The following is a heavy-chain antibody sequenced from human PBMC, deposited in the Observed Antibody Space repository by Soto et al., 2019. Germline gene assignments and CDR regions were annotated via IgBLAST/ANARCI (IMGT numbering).Heavy chain of an antibody. CDR1: GGSISSGDYY. CDR3: ARDSGVVDNWFDP. Sequence: QVQLQESGPGLVKPSQTLSLTCTVSGGSISSGDYYWSWIRQPPGKGLEWIGYIYYSGSTYYNPSLTSRVTISVDTSKNQFSLKLSSVTAADTAVYYCARDSGVVDNWFDPWGQGTLVTVSS. CDR2: IYYSGST. J-gene: IGHJ5*02. V-gene: IGHV4-30-4*01. D-gene: IGHD3-3*01.